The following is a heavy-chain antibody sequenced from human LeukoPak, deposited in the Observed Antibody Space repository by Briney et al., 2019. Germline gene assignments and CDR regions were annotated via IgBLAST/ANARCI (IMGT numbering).Heavy chain of an antibody. CDR2: ISSSSSTI. Sequence: PGGSLRLSCAASGFTFSSYSMNWVRQAPGKGLEWVSYISSSSSTIYYADSVKGRFTISRDNSKNTLYLQMNSLRAEDTAVYYCAKSRIFSPYYAFDMWGQGTVVTVSS. D-gene: IGHD3-9*01. V-gene: IGHV3-48*01. CDR3: AKSRIFSPYYAFDM. J-gene: IGHJ3*02. CDR1: GFTFSSYS.